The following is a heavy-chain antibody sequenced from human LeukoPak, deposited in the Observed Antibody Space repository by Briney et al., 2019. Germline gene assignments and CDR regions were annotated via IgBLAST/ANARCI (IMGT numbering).Heavy chain of an antibody. D-gene: IGHD3-10*01. J-gene: IGHJ4*02. V-gene: IGHV4-4*09. CDR2: IYTSGST. Sequence: PSETLSLTCTVSGGSISSYYWSWIRQPPGKGLEWIGYIYTSGSTNYNPSLKSRVTISVDTSKNQFSLKLSSVTAADTAVYYCARGASRYYGSGSPTNYFDYWGQGTLVTVSS. CDR1: GGSISSYY. CDR3: ARGASRYYGSGSPTNYFDY.